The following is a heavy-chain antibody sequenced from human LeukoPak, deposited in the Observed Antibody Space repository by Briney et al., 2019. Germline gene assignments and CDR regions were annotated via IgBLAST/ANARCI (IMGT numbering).Heavy chain of an antibody. Sequence: GGSLTLSCAASGFTFSSYAMSWVRQAPGKGLEWVSAISGSGGSTYYADSVKGRFTISRDNSKNPLYLQMNGLRAEDTPVYYCATYWRYYDSSGYYGIRDYWGQGTLVTVSS. D-gene: IGHD3-22*01. V-gene: IGHV3-23*01. CDR3: ATYWRYYDSSGYYGIRDY. CDR1: GFTFSSYA. CDR2: ISGSGGST. J-gene: IGHJ4*02.